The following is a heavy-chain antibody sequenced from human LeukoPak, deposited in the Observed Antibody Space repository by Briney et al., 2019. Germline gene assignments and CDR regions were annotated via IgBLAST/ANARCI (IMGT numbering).Heavy chain of an antibody. J-gene: IGHJ5*02. D-gene: IGHD3-10*01. CDR3: ASFRFGELSGFDP. V-gene: IGHV1-69*04. CDR1: GGTFSSYA. Sequence: GASVKVSCKASGGTFSSYAISWVRQAPGQGLEWMGRIIPILGIANYAQKFQGRVTITADKSTSTAYMELSSLRSEDTAVYYCASFRFGELSGFDPWGQGTLVTVSS. CDR2: IIPILGIA.